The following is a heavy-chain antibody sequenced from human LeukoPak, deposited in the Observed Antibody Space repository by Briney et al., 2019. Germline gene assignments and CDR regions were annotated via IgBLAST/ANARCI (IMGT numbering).Heavy chain of an antibody. CDR1: GGSISSYY. CDR2: IYYSGST. CDR3: ARAVIVPRAFDI. Sequence: PSETLSLTCTVSGGSISSYYWSWIRQPPGKGLEWIGYIYYSGSTNYNPSLKSRVTISVDTSKNQFSLKLSSVTAADTAVYYCARAVIVPRAFDIWGQGTMVTVSS. D-gene: IGHD3-16*02. J-gene: IGHJ3*02. V-gene: IGHV4-59*12.